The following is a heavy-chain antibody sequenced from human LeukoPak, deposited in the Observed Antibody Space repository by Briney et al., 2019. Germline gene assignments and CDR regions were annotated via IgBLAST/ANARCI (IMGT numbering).Heavy chain of an antibody. CDR1: GFTFSSYG. D-gene: IGHD2-21*01. CDR3: ARDVPKGPSNVVGSSDY. V-gene: IGHV3-7*01. CDR2: INQDGSQK. J-gene: IGHJ4*02. Sequence: GRSLRLSCAASGFTFSSYGMHWVRQAPGKGLEWVANINQDGSQKYYVDSVKGRFTISRDNAKNSLYLQMNSLRGEDTAVYYCARDVPKGPSNVVGSSDYWGQGTLVTVSS.